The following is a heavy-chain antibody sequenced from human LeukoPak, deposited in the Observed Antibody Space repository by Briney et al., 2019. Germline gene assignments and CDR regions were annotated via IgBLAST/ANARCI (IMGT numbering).Heavy chain of an antibody. J-gene: IGHJ3*02. V-gene: IGHV4-59*01. CDR3: ARMYSSGYDAFDI. Sequence: YXXXXXXXPPGKGXXXIGYIYYSGSTNYNPSLKSRVTISVDTSKNQFSLKLSSVTAADTAVYYCARMYSSGYDAFDIWGQGTMVTVSS. CDR1: YX. CDR2: IYYSGST. D-gene: IGHD6-19*01.